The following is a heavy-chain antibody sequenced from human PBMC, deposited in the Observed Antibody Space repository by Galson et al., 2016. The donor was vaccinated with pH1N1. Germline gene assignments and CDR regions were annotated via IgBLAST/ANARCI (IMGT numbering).Heavy chain of an antibody. CDR3: ASWAQVKSSRSSCRPKTHFYYGLDV. CDR2: ISDSGNTT. CDR1: GFSFSTYG. Sequence: SLRLSCAASGFSFSTYGFNWVRQSPGKGLEWVSAISDSGNTTLYADSVKGQFTISRDNTKHTVYLQTNNLRDEQTAVYYCASWAQVKSSRSSCRPKTHFYYGLDVWGQGTTVTVSS. J-gene: IGHJ6*02. V-gene: IGHV3-23*01. D-gene: IGHD6-6*01.